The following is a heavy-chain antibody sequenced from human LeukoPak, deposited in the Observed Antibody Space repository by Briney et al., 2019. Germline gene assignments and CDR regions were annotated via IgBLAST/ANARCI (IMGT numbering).Heavy chain of an antibody. CDR1: GYSISSGYY. D-gene: IGHD3-10*01. CDR2: IDHSGST. J-gene: IGHJ4*02. CDR3: ARASRGHDY. V-gene: IGHV4-38-2*02. Sequence: PSETLSLTCTVSGYSISSGYYWGWIRQPPGKGLEWTGSIDHSGSTYYNPSLKSRITISVDTSKNQFSLKLTSVTAADTAVYYCARASRGHDYWGQGTLVTVSS.